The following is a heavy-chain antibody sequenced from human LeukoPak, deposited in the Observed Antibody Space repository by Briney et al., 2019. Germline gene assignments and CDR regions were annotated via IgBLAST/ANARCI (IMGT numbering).Heavy chain of an antibody. CDR1: GFTFNSYG. J-gene: IGHJ4*02. CDR2: IWYDGSDK. D-gene: IGHD6-6*01. Sequence: GGSLRLSCAASGFTFNSYGMHWVRQAPGKGLEWVAVIWYDGSDKYYADSVKGRFTIFRDNSKNTVYLQVNSLRGEDTAVYYCARAAIAARPIYPGYWGQGTLVTVSS. V-gene: IGHV3-33*01. CDR3: ARAAIAARPIYPGY.